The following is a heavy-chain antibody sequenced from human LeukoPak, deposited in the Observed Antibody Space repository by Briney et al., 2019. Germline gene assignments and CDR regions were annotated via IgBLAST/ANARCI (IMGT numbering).Heavy chain of an antibody. V-gene: IGHV3-21*01. Sequence: GGSLRLSCAASGFTFSSYSMNWVRQAPGKGLEWVSSITSSSTYIYYADSVKGRFTISRDNAKNSLYLQMNSLRAEDTAVYYCARDSSIQSLDPWGQGTLVTVSS. CDR2: ITSSSTYI. D-gene: IGHD5-18*01. CDR1: GFTFSSYS. CDR3: ARDSSIQSLDP. J-gene: IGHJ5*02.